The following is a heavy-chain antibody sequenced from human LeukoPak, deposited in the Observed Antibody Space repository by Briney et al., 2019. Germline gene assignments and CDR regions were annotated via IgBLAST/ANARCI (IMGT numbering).Heavy chain of an antibody. CDR3: ARAEGIAPEFDY. J-gene: IGHJ4*02. CDR1: GGTFSSYA. D-gene: IGHD6-13*01. V-gene: IGHV1-69*13. CDR2: IIPVFGTA. Sequence: GASVKVSCKASGGTFSSYAISWVRQAPGQGLEWVGGIIPVFGTANYAQKFQGRVTITADESTSTAYMELSSLRSEDTAVYYCARAEGIAPEFDYWGQGTLVTVSS.